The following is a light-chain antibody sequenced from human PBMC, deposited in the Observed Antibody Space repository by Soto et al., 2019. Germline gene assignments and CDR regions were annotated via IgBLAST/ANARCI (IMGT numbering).Light chain of an antibody. CDR1: SSNIGSNT. CDR3: AAWDDSLNGYGV. V-gene: IGLV1-44*01. CDR2: SNN. Sequence: QLVLTQPPSASGTPGQRVTISCSGSSSNIGSNTVNWYQQLPGTAPKLLIYSNNQRPSGVPDRFSGSKSGTSASLAISGLQSEDEADYYCAAWDDSLNGYGVFGGGTKLTVL. J-gene: IGLJ3*02.